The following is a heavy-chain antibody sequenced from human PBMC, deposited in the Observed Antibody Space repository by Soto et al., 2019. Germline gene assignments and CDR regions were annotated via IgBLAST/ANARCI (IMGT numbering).Heavy chain of an antibody. CDR3: AREGPLTYYYDSSGPYYFDY. CDR2: IKQDGSEK. J-gene: IGHJ4*02. CDR1: GFTFSSYW. V-gene: IGHV3-7*05. Sequence: PGGSLRLSCAASGFTFSSYWMSWVRQAPGKGLEWVANIKQDGSEKYYVDSVKGRFTISRDNAKNSLYLQMNSLRAEDTAAYYCAREGPLTYYYDSSGPYYFDYWGQGNLVTVSS. D-gene: IGHD3-22*01.